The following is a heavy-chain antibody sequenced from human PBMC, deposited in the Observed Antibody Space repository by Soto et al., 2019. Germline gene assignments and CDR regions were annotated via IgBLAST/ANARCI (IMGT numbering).Heavy chain of an antibody. J-gene: IGHJ6*02. CDR1: GGTFSSYA. V-gene: IGHV1-69*12. CDR2: IIPIFGTA. CDR3: ARGGDTAMGDYYYYGMDV. D-gene: IGHD5-18*01. Sequence: QVQLVQSGAEVKKPGSSVKVSCKASGGTFSSYAISWVRQAPGQGLEWMGGIIPIFGTANYAQKFQGRVTIPADESTSTAYIELSSLRSEDTAVYYCARGGDTAMGDYYYYGMDVWGQGTTVTVSS.